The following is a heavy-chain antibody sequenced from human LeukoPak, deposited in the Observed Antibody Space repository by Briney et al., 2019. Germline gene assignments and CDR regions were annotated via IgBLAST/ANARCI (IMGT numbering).Heavy chain of an antibody. Sequence: PGGSLRLSCAASGFTFSSYGMHRVRQAPGKGLEWVAVISYDGSNKYYADSVKGRFTISRDNSKNTMYLQMNSLRAEDTAVYYCAKDRAGTTYIDYWGQGTLVTVSS. J-gene: IGHJ4*02. CDR1: GFTFSSYG. CDR3: AKDRAGTTYIDY. CDR2: ISYDGSNK. D-gene: IGHD1-7*01. V-gene: IGHV3-30*18.